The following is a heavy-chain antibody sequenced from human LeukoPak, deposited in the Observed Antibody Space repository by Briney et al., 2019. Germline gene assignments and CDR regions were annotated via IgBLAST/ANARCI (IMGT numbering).Heavy chain of an antibody. V-gene: IGHV3-21*01. CDR3: ARAITDSSGYLSWWFDY. J-gene: IGHJ4*02. D-gene: IGHD3-22*01. CDR1: GFTFSSYS. CDR2: ISSSSSYI. Sequence: PGGSLRLSCAASGFTFSSYSMNWVRQAPGKGLEWVSSISSSSSYIYYADSVKGRFTISRDNAKNSLYLQMNSLRAEDTAVYYCARAITDSSGYLSWWFDYWGQGTLVTVSS.